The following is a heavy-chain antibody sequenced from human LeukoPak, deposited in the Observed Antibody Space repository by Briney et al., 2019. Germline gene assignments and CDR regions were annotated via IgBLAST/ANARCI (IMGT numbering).Heavy chain of an antibody. CDR1: GGSISSYY. CDR2: IYYSGST. CDR3: ARLFSRGYDTSPIDY. V-gene: IGHV4-59*08. Sequence: PSETLSLTCTVSGGSISSYYWSWIRQPPGKGLEWIGYIYYSGSTNYNPSLKSRVTISVDTSKNQFSPKLSSVTAADTAVYYCARLFSRGYDTSPIDYWGQGTLVTVSS. J-gene: IGHJ4*02. D-gene: IGHD5-12*01.